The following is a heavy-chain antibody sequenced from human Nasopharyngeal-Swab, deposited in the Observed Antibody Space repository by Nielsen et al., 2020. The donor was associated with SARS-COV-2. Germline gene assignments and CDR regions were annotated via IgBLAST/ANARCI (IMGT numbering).Heavy chain of an antibody. CDR3: ARGGIAARVFPFDY. J-gene: IGHJ4*02. Sequence: SETLSLTCTVSGGSISSGGYYWSWIRQPPGKGLEWIGEINHSGSTNYNPSLKSRVTISVDTSKNQFSLKLSSVTAADTAVYYCARGGIAARVFPFDYWGQGTLVTVSS. CDR2: INHSGST. D-gene: IGHD6-25*01. V-gene: IGHV4-39*07. CDR1: GGSISSGGYY.